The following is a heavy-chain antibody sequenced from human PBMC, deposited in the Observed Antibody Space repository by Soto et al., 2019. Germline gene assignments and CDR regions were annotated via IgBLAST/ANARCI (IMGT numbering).Heavy chain of an antibody. V-gene: IGHV4-34*01. J-gene: IGHJ3*02. Sequence: QVQLQQWGAGLLKPSETLSLTCAVYGGSFSGYYWSWIRQPPGKGLEWIGEINHSGSTNYNPSLKSRVPIAVDTSKNQFSLKLSSVTAADTAVYYCARHLLSVVVPAAIQDAFDIWGQGTIVTGSS. D-gene: IGHD2-2*02. CDR3: ARHLLSVVVPAAIQDAFDI. CDR1: GGSFSGYY. CDR2: INHSGST.